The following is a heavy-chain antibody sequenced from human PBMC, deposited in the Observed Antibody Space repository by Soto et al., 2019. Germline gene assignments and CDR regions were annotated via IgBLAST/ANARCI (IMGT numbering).Heavy chain of an antibody. CDR3: ARDHHSSSWYFNFY. J-gene: IGHJ4*02. Sequence: PGGSLRLSCAASGFTFISYWMSWVRQAPGKGLEWVANIKQDGSEKYYVDSVKGRFTISRDNAKNSLYLQMNSLRAEDTAVYYCARDHHSSSWYFNFYWGQGTLVTVSS. D-gene: IGHD6-13*01. CDR2: IKQDGSEK. V-gene: IGHV3-7*01. CDR1: GFTFISYW.